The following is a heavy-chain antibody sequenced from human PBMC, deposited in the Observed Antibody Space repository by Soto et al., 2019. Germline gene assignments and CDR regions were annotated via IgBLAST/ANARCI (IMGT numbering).Heavy chain of an antibody. CDR2: IYWDDDK. V-gene: IGHV2-5*02. CDR3: ASGIVVPGTDYYAMDV. D-gene: IGHD6-19*01. Sequence: GSGPTLVNPTQTLTLTCTVSGVSLSTSAVRVGWIRQPPGKALEWLAVIYWDDDKRYSPSLKSRLTITKDNSKNQVVLSMTTVDPADTATYYCASGIVVPGTDYYAMDVWGQGTAVTVSS. CDR1: GVSLSTSAVR. J-gene: IGHJ6*02.